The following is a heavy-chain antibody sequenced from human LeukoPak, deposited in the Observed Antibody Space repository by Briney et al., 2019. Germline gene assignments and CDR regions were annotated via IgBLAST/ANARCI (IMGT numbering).Heavy chain of an antibody. J-gene: IGHJ4*02. CDR2: VYNTGST. V-gene: IGHV4-59*08. D-gene: IGHD6-19*01. CDR3: ARAGSGWSDFDY. CDR1: GGSTSSHF. Sequence: PSETLSLTCTVSGGSTSSHFWTWIRQPPGKGLEWLGYVYNTGSTNYNPSLQSRVTMTLDASKNQFYLKLTSVTAADTAVYYCARAGSGWSDFDYWGQGTLVTVSS.